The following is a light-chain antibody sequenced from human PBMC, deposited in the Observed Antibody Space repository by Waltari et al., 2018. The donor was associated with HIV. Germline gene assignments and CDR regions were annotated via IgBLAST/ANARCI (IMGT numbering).Light chain of an antibody. CDR2: GNT. CDR1: NSNIGSNT. CDR3: AAWDDSLNGEVV. V-gene: IGLV1-44*01. J-gene: IGLJ2*01. Sequence: QSVLTQPPSASGTPGQRVTISCSGRNSNIGSNTVHWYQQLPGTAPKLLIYGNTQRPSGVPDRFDGSKSGTSASLGSSGLQAEDEADYYWAAWDDSLNGEVVFGGGTKLTVL.